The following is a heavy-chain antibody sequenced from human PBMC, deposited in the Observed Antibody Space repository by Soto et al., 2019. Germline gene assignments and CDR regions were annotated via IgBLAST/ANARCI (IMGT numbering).Heavy chain of an antibody. V-gene: IGHV3-23*01. D-gene: IGHD6-19*01. J-gene: IGHJ4*02. CDR1: GFTFNSYA. CDR2: ISGSGGST. Sequence: GGSLRLSCAASGFTFNSYAMSWVRQAPGKGLEWVSAISGSGGSTYYADSVKGRFTISRDNSKNTLYLQMNSLRAEDTAVYYCATDLPYSSGWPLDYWGQGTLVTVPQ. CDR3: ATDLPYSSGWPLDY.